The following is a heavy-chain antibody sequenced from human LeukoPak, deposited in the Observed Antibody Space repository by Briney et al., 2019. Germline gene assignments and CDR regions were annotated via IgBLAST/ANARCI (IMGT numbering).Heavy chain of an antibody. CDR3: GRDFMSMIPSAPGI. J-gene: IGHJ3*02. CDR1: GYTFIVHG. D-gene: IGHD3-22*01. Sequence: ASVKVSCKATGYTFIVHGISWVRQAPGQGLEWMGWISPYNGNTNYAQNLQGRVTMTTDTSTSTVYMELRSLRSDDTAVYYCGRDFMSMIPSAPGIWGQGTKSPSLQ. CDR2: ISPYNGNT. V-gene: IGHV1-18*01.